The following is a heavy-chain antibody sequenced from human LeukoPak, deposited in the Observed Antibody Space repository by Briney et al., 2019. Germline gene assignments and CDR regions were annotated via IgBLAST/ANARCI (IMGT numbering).Heavy chain of an antibody. CDR2: ISAGGST. J-gene: IGHJ4*02. D-gene: IGHD3-10*02. V-gene: IGHV3-23*01. CDR1: GFMFSNFS. CDR3: AKRPAAVRGVIPYLDY. Sequence: GGSLRLSCAASGFMFSNFSMSWVRHVPGKGLEWISTISAGGSTYYSDSVKGRFTISRDNSKNTLFLQISSLRAEDTAIYHCAKRPAAVRGVIPYLDYWGQGTLVTVSS.